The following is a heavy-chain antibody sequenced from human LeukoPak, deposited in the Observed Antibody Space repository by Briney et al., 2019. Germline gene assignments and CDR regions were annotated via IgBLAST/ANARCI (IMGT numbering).Heavy chain of an antibody. CDR1: GFTFSSYW. J-gene: IGHJ4*02. CDR2: INSDGSST. V-gene: IGHV3-74*01. CDR3: VSIPGD. Sequence: TGGSLRLSCAASGFTFSSYWMHWVRQAPGKGLVWVSRINSDGSSTSYADSVEGRFTISRDNAKNTLYLQMNTLRAEDTAVYYCVSIPGDWGQGILVTVSS. D-gene: IGHD7-27*01.